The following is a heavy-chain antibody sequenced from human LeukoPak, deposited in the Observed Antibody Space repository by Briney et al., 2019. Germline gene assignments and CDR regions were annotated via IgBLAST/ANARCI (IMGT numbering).Heavy chain of an antibody. CDR2: ISPSGSTM. CDR1: GFTFSNDE. V-gene: IGHV3-48*03. Sequence: GGGLRVSCATSGFTFSNDEMNRGREAPGKGLGWVSYISPSGSTMYYTDSVKGRFTISTDNAKNSLYLQMNSLRAEDTAVYYCGRGGYCSGGTRYRFNAFDIWGQGTTVTVSS. J-gene: IGHJ3*02. CDR3: GRGGYCSGGTRYRFNAFDI. D-gene: IGHD2-15*01.